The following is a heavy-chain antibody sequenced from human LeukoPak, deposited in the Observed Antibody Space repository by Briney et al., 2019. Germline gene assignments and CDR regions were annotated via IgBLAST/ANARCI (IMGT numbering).Heavy chain of an antibody. CDR2: MNPNSGNT. D-gene: IGHD3-9*01. CDR3: ARAADWLSPIDY. V-gene: IGHV1-8*01. Sequence: EASVKVSCKASGYTFTSYDINWVRQATGQGLEWMGWMNPNSGNTGYAQKFQGRVTMTRNTSISTAYMELSSLRSEDTAVYYCARAADWLSPIDYWGQGTLVTVSS. J-gene: IGHJ4*02. CDR1: GYTFTSYD.